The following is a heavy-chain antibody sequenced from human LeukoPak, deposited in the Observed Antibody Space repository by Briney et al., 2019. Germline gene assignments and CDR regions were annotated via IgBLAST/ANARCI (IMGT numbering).Heavy chain of an antibody. CDR3: ARDSRRIQLWLPAWGAFDI. CDR2: ISSNGGRT. D-gene: IGHD5-18*01. V-gene: IGHV3-64*01. J-gene: IGHJ3*02. CDR1: GFTFSSYA. Sequence: GGSLRLSCAASGFTFSSYAMHWVRQAPGKGLEYVSAISSNGGRTYYANSVKGRFTISRDNAKNSLYLQMNSLRAEDTAVYYCARDSRRIQLWLPAWGAFDIWGQGTMVTVSS.